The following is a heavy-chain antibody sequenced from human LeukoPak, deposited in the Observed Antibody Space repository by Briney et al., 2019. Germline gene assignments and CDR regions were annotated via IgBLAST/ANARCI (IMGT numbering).Heavy chain of an antibody. J-gene: IGHJ4*02. V-gene: IGHV3-23*01. CDR2: IINSGTNT. Sequence: GGSLRLYCAASGFTFSSYAMSWVRQAPGKGLEWVSTIINSGTNTYYADSVKGRFTISRDNSKNTLYLQMNSLRAEDTAIYYCAKDPGGFDYWGQGTLVTVSS. CDR1: GFTFSSYA. CDR3: AKDPGGFDY.